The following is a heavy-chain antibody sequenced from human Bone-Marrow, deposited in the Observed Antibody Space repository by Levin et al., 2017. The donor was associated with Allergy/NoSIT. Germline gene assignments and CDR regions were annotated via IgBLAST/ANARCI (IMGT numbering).Heavy chain of an antibody. V-gene: IGHV3-11*01. J-gene: IGHJ4*02. CDR3: ATGPRTNGDGSGSSRGAYFDH. D-gene: IGHD3-22*01. CDR1: GFTFSDYY. CDR2: ISISGSTI. Sequence: GGSLRLSCAASGFTFSDYYMTWIRQAPGKGLEWVSYISISGSTIYYADSVKGRFTISRDNAKNSLYLQMNSLRAEDTAVYYCATGPRTNGDGSGSSRGAYFDHWGQGALVTVSS.